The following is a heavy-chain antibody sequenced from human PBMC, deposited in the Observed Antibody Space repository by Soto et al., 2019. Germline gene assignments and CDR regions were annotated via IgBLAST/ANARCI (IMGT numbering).Heavy chain of an antibody. CDR1: GFSVSSNY. V-gene: IGHV3-66*01. D-gene: IGHD6-13*01. CDR2: IYSGGDT. J-gene: IGHJ5*02. CDR3: KRDLPGYGSSWPDH. Sequence: GGSLRLSCSASGFSVSSNYMNWVRQAPGKGLEWVSVIYSGGDTHYTDSVKGRFTVSTDNSKNTLYLQMNSLRAEDTAVYYCKRDLPGYGSSWPDHWGQGTLVTVSS.